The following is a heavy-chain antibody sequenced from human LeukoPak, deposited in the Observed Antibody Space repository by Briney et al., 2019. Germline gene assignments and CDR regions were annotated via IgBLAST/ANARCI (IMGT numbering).Heavy chain of an antibody. CDR1: GFTFSSYS. CDR3: ARGKGTYYYDSSGYAFDY. J-gene: IGHJ4*02. V-gene: IGHV3-48*01. CDR2: ISSSSSTI. D-gene: IGHD3-22*01. Sequence: GGSLRLSCAASGFTFSSYSMNWVRQAPGKGLEWVSYISSSSSTIYYADSVKGRFTISRDNAKNSLYLQMNSLRAEDTAVYYCARGKGTYYYDSSGYAFDYWGQGTLVTVSS.